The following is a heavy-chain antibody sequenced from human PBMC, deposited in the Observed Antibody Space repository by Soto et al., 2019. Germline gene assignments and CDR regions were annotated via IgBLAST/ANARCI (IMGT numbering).Heavy chain of an antibody. D-gene: IGHD3-22*01. Sequence: PGGSLRLSCAASGFTFSSYSMNWVRQAPGKGLEWVSSISSSSSYIYYADSVKGRFTISRDNTKNSLYLQMNSLRAEDTAVYYCARAHDSSGYPLLRFFEYWGQGTLVTVSS. CDR3: ARAHDSSGYPLLRFFEY. CDR2: ISSSSSYI. CDR1: GFTFSSYS. V-gene: IGHV3-21*01. J-gene: IGHJ4*02.